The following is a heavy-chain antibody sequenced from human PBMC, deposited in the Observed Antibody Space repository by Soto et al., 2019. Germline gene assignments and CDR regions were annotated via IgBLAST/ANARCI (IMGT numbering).Heavy chain of an antibody. CDR1: GGSISSYY. D-gene: IGHD4-4*01. V-gene: IGHV4-59*08. J-gene: IGHJ6*03. CDR3: ARMTTGESRGGINYYYYMDV. CDR2: IYYSGST. Sequence: SETLSLTCTVSGGSISSYYWSWIRQPPGKGLEWIGYIYYSGSTNYNPSLKSRVTISVDTSKNQFSLKLSSVTAADTAVYYCARMTTGESRGGINYYYYMDVWGKGTTVTVSS.